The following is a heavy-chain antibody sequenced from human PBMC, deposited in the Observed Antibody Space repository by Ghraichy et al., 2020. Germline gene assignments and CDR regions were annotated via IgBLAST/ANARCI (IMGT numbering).Heavy chain of an antibody. CDR2: ISSSGSTI. V-gene: IGHV3-48*02. D-gene: IGHD2-15*01. CDR3: ARGSDFFDATPPGPDF. Sequence: GSLRLSCAASGFTFSYYSMHWVRQAPGKGLECVSYISSSGSTIYYTDSVKGRFTISRDNAKNSLYLQMNSLRDEDTALYYCARGSDFFDATPPGPDFWGQGTLVNVSS. J-gene: IGHJ4*02. CDR1: GFTFSYYS.